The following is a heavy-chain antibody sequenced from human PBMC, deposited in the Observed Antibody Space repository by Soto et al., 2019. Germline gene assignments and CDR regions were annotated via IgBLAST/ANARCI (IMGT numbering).Heavy chain of an antibody. CDR3: ARPGGQLVPFDN. J-gene: IGHJ4*02. Sequence: QVQLVESGGGVVQPGRSLRLSCAASGFTFSSYDIHWVRQAPGKGLEWVASIWFDATIENYADSVKGRFTISRDNSKDTVYLQMSSLSVEDTAIYYCARPGGQLVPFDNWGQGTLVTVSS. CDR1: GFTFSSYD. V-gene: IGHV3-33*01. CDR2: IWFDATIE. D-gene: IGHD6-6*01.